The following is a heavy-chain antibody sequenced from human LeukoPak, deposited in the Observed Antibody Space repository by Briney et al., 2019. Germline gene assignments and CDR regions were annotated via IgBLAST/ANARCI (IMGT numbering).Heavy chain of an antibody. CDR1: GGSFSGYY. J-gene: IGHJ3*02. Sequence: PSETLSLTCAVYGGSFSGYYWGWIRQPPGKGLEWIGSIYYSGSTYYNPSLKSRVTMSVDTSKNQFSLKLSSVTAADTAVYYCARTVRDGYNFGAFDIWGQGTMVTVSS. CDR2: IYYSGST. V-gene: IGHV4-34*01. CDR3: ARTVRDGYNFGAFDI. D-gene: IGHD5-24*01.